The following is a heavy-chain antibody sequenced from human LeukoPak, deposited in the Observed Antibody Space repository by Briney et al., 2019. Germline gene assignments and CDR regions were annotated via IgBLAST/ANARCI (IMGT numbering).Heavy chain of an antibody. CDR2: ISSSGSTT. Sequence: PGGSLRLSCAASGFTFSDYYMSWIRQAPGKGLEWVSYISSSGSTTYYADSVKGRFTISRDSSKNTLYLQMNSLRAEDTAVYYCAKATESVRGVTLDYWGQGILVTVSS. J-gene: IGHJ4*02. V-gene: IGHV3-11*01. CDR3: AKATESVRGVTLDY. D-gene: IGHD3-10*01. CDR1: GFTFSDYY.